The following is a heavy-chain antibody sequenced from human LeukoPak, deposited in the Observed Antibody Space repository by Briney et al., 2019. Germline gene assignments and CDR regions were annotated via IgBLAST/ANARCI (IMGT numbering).Heavy chain of an antibody. CDR2: INRGGST. V-gene: IGHV3-66*04. J-gene: IGHJ4*02. CDR1: GFTVSSNY. CDR3: ARPKLGYCSGGSCSPFDY. Sequence: PGGSLRLSCAASGFTVSSNYISWVRQAPGKGLEWVSLINRGGSTSYADSVKCRFTISRDNSKNTLYLQMNSLRAEDTAVYYCARPKLGYCSGGSCSPFDYWGQGTLVTISS. D-gene: IGHD2-15*01.